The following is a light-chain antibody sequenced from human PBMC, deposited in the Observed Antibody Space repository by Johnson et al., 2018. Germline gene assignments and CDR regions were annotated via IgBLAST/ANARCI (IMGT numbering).Light chain of an antibody. V-gene: IGLV1-51*02. J-gene: IGLJ1*01. Sequence: QSVLTQPPSVSAAPGQKVTISCSGSSSNIGNNYVSWYQQLPGTAPKLLIYENNKRPSGIPDRFSGSKSGTSATLGLTGLQTGDEADYYCGTLDSSLSAGKVFGTGTKGTGL. CDR3: GTLDSSLSAGKV. CDR1: SSNIGNNY. CDR2: ENN.